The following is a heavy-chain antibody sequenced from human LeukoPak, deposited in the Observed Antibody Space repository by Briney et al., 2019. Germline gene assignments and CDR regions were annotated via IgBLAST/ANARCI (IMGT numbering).Heavy chain of an antibody. D-gene: IGHD3-22*01. CDR1: GFTFDDYA. J-gene: IGHJ4*02. V-gene: IGHV3-9*01. CDR3: ARARYDRGYYFDY. CDR2: ISWNSGSI. Sequence: GGSLRLSCAASGFTFDDYAMHWVRQAPGKGLEWVSGISWNSGSIGYADSVKGRFTISRDNSKNTLYLQMNSLRAEDTAVYYCARARYDRGYYFDYWGQGTLVTVSS.